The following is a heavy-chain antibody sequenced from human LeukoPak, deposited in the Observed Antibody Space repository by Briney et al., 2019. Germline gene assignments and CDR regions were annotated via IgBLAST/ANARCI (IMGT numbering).Heavy chain of an antibody. CDR3: ARGGLSTVTTTRASGNYYYGMDV. CDR1: GYTFTGYY. Sequence: ASVKVSCKASGYTFTGYYMHWVRQAPGQGLEWMGRINPNSGGTNYAQKFQGRVTMTRDTSISTAYMELSRLRSDDTAVYYCARGGLSTVTTTRASGNYYYGMDVWGQGTTVTVSS. V-gene: IGHV1-2*06. CDR2: INPNSGGT. D-gene: IGHD4-11*01. J-gene: IGHJ6*02.